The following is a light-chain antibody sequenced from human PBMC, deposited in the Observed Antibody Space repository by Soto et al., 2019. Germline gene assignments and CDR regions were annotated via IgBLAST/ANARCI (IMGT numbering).Light chain of an antibody. CDR1: QSISSY. Sequence: DIQMTQSPSSLSASVGDRVTITCRASQSISSYVNWYQQKPGKAPKLLIYAASSLQSGVPSRFSGSGSGTDFILTISSLQPEDFATYYCQQSYSTPYTFGQGTKLEIK. CDR2: AAS. J-gene: IGKJ2*01. V-gene: IGKV1-39*01. CDR3: QQSYSTPYT.